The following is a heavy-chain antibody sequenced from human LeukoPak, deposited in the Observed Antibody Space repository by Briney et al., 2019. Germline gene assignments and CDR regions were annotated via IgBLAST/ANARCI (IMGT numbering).Heavy chain of an antibody. CDR2: ISYDGSNK. CDR1: GFTFNSYG. CDR3: AKDRLLWFGELANYFDY. V-gene: IGHV3-30*18. J-gene: IGHJ4*02. Sequence: GGSLRLSCAASGFTFNSYGMHWVRQAPGKGLEWVAVISYDGSNKYYADSVKGRFTISRDNSKNTLYLQMNSLRAEDTAVYYCAKDRLLWFGELANYFDYWGQGTLVTVSS. D-gene: IGHD3-10*01.